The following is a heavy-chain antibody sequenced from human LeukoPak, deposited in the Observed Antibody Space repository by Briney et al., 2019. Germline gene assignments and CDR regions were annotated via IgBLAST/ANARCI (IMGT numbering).Heavy chain of an antibody. CDR3: ARWLQFNYYYYYMDV. Sequence: SGTLSLTCAVSGGSISSSNWWSWVRQPPGKGLEWIGEINHSGSTNYNPSLKSRVTISIDTSKNQFSLKLSSVTAADTAVYYCARWLQFNYYYYYMDVWGKGTTVTVSS. CDR2: INHSGST. V-gene: IGHV4-4*02. CDR1: GGSISSSNW. D-gene: IGHD5-24*01. J-gene: IGHJ6*03.